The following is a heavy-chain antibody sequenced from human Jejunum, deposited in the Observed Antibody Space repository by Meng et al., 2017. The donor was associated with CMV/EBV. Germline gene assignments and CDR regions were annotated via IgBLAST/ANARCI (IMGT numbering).Heavy chain of an antibody. D-gene: IGHD3-3*01. CDR3: AREQMGAWRGYFDC. V-gene: IGHV3-53*01. J-gene: IGHJ5*01. CDR2: LYEGGSA. CDR1: GFTVSDNR. Sequence: ASGFTVSDNRMTWVRQVAGQGLQWVSTLYEGGSAHYAPSVEGRFTISKDNSGNMVYLQMNSLRVEDTAVYYCAREQMGAWRGYFDCWGQGILVTVSS.